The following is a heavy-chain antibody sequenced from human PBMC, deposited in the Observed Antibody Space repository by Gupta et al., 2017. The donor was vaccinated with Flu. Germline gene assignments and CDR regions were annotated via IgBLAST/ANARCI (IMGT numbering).Heavy chain of an antibody. CDR2: VYYHGSA. J-gene: IGHJ4*02. CDR1: GGSISVPSYY. Sequence: QLQLQESGPGLVKPSETLSLTCSVSGGSISVPSYYWGWVRQPPGKGLEWIGSVYYHGSAYYNPSLRSRVSISVDTSKNQFSLKLTSVTAADMAVDYCTLLSSSLPLNDWGQGTRGTVPS. V-gene: IGHV4-39*01. CDR3: TLLSSSLPLND.